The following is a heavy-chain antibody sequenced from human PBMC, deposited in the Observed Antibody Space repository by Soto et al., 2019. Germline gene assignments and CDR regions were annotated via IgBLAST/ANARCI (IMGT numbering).Heavy chain of an antibody. J-gene: IGHJ6*03. CDR2: ISGSGGST. CDR3: AKDPDGDYAWYYMDV. D-gene: IGHD4-17*01. CDR1: GFTFSSYA. Sequence: EVQLLESGGGLVQPGGSLRLSCAASGFTFSSYAMSWVRQAPGKGLEWVSAISGSGGSTYYADSVKGRFTISRDNSKNKLYLQMNSLRAEDTAVYYCAKDPDGDYAWYYMDVWGKGTTVTVSS. V-gene: IGHV3-23*01.